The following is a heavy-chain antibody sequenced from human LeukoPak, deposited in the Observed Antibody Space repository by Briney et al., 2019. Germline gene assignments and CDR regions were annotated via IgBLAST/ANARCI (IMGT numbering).Heavy chain of an antibody. CDR3: ARGLGAPGDY. J-gene: IGHJ4*02. V-gene: IGHV4-34*01. CDR1: GGSFSGYY. CDR2: INHSGST. D-gene: IGHD1-26*01. Sequence: SETLSLTCAVYGGSFSGYYWSWIRQPPGKGLEWIGEINHSGSTNYNPSLKSRVTISVDTSKNQFSLKLSPVTAADTAVYYCARGLGAPGDYWGQGTLVTVSS.